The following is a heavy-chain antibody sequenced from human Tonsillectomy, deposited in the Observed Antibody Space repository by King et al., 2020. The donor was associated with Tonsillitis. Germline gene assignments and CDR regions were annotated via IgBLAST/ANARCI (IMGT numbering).Heavy chain of an antibody. CDR2: ISSSSSYI. D-gene: IGHD2-21*02. CDR1: GFSLSTHS. J-gene: IGHJ3*02. V-gene: IGHV3-21*01. Sequence: EVQLVESGGGLGKPGGSLRLSCAASGFSLSTHSMNWVRQAPGKGLEWVSSISSSSSYIYYADAVKGRFTISRDNAKNSLYLQMNSLRAEDTAVYYCARDRLAYCGCDCYSGAFDIWGQGTMVTVSS. CDR3: ARDRLAYCGCDCYSGAFDI.